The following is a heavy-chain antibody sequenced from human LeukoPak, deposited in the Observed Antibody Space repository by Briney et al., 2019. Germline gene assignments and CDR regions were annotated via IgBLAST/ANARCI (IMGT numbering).Heavy chain of an antibody. Sequence: PSETLSLTCSVSGGSIGWRNYYWAWIRQPPGKGLEWIGSVYFSGSTHYTWSLRSRLTIAVDTSKNHFSLNLSSVTAADTAIYYCASHLRYSSGSYNWFYPWGQGTLVTVAS. J-gene: IGHJ5*02. CDR3: ASHLRYSSGSYNWFYP. V-gene: IGHV4-39*01. CDR1: GGSIGWRNYY. D-gene: IGHD6-19*01. CDR2: VYFSGST.